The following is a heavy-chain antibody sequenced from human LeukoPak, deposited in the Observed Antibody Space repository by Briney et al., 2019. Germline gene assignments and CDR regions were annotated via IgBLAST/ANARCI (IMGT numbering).Heavy chain of an antibody. J-gene: IGHJ4*02. Sequence: SETLSLTCTVSGGSISSGSYYWSWIRQPAGKGLEWIGRIYTSGSTNYNPSLKSRVTISVDTSKNQFSLKLSSVTAADTAVYYCARQVATTYFDYWGQGTLVTVSS. CDR3: ARQVATTYFDY. D-gene: IGHD5-24*01. V-gene: IGHV4-61*02. CDR2: IYTSGST. CDR1: GGSISSGSYY.